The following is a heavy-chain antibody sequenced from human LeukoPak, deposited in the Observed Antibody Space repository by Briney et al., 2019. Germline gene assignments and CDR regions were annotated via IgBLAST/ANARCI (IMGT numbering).Heavy chain of an antibody. CDR3: AREDWNDSFDI. CDR1: GFTFSSYE. J-gene: IGHJ3*02. D-gene: IGHD1-1*01. CDR2: ISSIGSTI. Sequence: GRSLRLSCAASGFTFSSYEMNWVRQAQGKGLEWVSYISSIGSTIYYADSVKGRFTISRDNSKNTVFLEMNSLRAEDTAVYYCAREDWNDSFDIWGQGTLVTVSS. V-gene: IGHV3-48*03.